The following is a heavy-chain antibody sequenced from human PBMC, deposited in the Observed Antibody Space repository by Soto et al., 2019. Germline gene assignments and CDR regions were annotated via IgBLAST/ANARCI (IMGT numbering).Heavy chain of an antibody. Sequence: GESLKISYRGSGYSFTSYRNSWVRQMPGKGLEWMGRIDPSDSYTNYSPSFQGHVTISADKSISTAYLQWSSLKASDTAMSYCATPILGATPGAFDISGQGTTVTGSS. D-gene: IGHD1-26*01. CDR2: IDPSDSYT. J-gene: IGHJ3*02. CDR1: GYSFTSYR. V-gene: IGHV5-10-1*01. CDR3: ATPILGATPGAFDI.